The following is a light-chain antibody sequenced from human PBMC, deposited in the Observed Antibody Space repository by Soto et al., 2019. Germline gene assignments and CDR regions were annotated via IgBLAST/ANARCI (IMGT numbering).Light chain of an antibody. Sequence: QAVVTQPPSASGTPGQRVTISCSGSSSNIGSTYDVHWYQHLPGTAPKLLIYGGTYRPSGVSDRFSGSKSGSSASLAITGLQADDEADYYCQSYDSSLSVWVFGGGTKLTVL. CDR1: SSNIGSTYD. V-gene: IGLV1-40*01. CDR3: QSYDSSLSVWV. J-gene: IGLJ3*02. CDR2: GGT.